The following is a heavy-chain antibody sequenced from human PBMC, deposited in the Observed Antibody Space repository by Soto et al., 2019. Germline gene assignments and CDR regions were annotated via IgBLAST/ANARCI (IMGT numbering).Heavy chain of an antibody. J-gene: IGHJ4*02. CDR3: AKAYAVPAATASFDY. Sequence: QVQLVESGGGVVQPGRSPRLSCAASGFTFSSYGMHWVRQAPGKGLEWVAVISYDGNNKYYGDSVKGRFSISKDNSKNTLYLQMDSLRPEDTALYYCAKAYAVPAATASFDYWGQGTLVTVSS. D-gene: IGHD2-2*01. CDR2: ISYDGNNK. V-gene: IGHV3-30*18. CDR1: GFTFSSYG.